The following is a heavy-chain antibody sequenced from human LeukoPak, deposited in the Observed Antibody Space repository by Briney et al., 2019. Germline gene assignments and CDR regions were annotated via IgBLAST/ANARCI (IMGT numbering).Heavy chain of an antibody. CDR3: AVPTKGCTDAFDI. D-gene: IGHD2-8*01. CDR2: INPNSGGT. CDR1: GYTFTGYY. J-gene: IGHJ3*02. Sequence: ASVKVSCKASGYTFTGYYMHWVRQAPGQGLEWMGRINPNSGGTNYAQKFQGRVTMTRDTSISTAYMELSRLRSDDTAVYYCAVPTKGCTDAFDIWGQGTMITVSS. V-gene: IGHV1-2*06.